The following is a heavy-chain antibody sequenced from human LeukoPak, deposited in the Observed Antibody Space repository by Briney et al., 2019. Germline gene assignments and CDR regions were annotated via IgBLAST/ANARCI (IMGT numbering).Heavy chain of an antibody. J-gene: IGHJ3*02. CDR3: ARVGVGAGAFDI. V-gene: IGHV3-74*01. D-gene: IGHD1-26*01. CDR2: IKSDGSNT. Sequence: GGSLRLSCAASGFTFSSYWMHWVRHAPGKGLVWVSRIKSDGSNTNYADSVKGRFTISRDNAKNTLYLQMNSLRAEDTAVYYCARVGVGAGAFDIWGQGTMVTVSS. CDR1: GFTFSSYW.